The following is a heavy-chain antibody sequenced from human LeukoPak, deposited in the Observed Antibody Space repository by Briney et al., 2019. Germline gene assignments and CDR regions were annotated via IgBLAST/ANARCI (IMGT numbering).Heavy chain of an antibody. CDR1: GFTFSTSA. J-gene: IGHJ4*02. D-gene: IGHD4-17*01. Sequence: GGSLKPSCAASGFTFSTSAMSWVREAPGKGLEWVSAISGSGTSTYYSDSVKGRFTISRDNSKHMLYLQMNSLRAEDTAVYYCTKGPRSIDYWGQGTLVTVSS. CDR3: TKGPRSIDY. V-gene: IGHV3-23*01. CDR2: ISGSGTST.